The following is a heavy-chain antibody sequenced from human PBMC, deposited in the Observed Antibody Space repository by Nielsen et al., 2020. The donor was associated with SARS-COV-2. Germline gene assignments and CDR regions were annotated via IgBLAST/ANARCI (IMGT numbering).Heavy chain of an antibody. Sequence: SETLSLTCAVSGGSISSSNWWSWVRQPPGKGLEWIGESYHSGSTNYNPSLTSRVTISVDQSKDQFSLKLSSVTAADTAVYYCAIRSSGYYNLFDPWGQGTLVTVSS. CDR3: AIRSSGYYNLFDP. CDR1: GGSISSSNW. V-gene: IGHV4-4*02. D-gene: IGHD3-22*01. J-gene: IGHJ5*02. CDR2: SYHSGST.